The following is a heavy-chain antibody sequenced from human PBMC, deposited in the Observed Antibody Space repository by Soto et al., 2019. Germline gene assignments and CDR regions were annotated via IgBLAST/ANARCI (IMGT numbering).Heavy chain of an antibody. CDR2: ISYDGSNK. CDR3: APWFGAFDY. J-gene: IGHJ4*02. V-gene: IGHV3-30*03. CDR1: GFPFSSYG. Sequence: QVQLVEPGGGVVKPGRSLRLPCAASGFPFSSYGMHWVRQAPGKGLEWVAVISYDGSNKYYADSVKGRFTISRDNSKNTLYLQMNSLRAEDTAVYYCAPWFGAFDYWGQGTLVTVSS. D-gene: IGHD3-10*01.